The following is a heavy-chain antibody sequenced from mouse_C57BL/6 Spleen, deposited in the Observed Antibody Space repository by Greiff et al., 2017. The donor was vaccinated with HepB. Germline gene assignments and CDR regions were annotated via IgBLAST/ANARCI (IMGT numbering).Heavy chain of an antibody. CDR3: ARKYYDYDGHFDY. D-gene: IGHD2-4*01. CDR1: GYTFTDYN. Sequence: EVKLMESGPELVKPGASVKIPCKASGYTFTDYNMDWVKQSHGKSLEWIGDINPNNGGTIYNQKFKGKATLTVDKSSSTAYMELRSLTSEDTAVYYCARKYYDYDGHFDYWGQGTTLTVSS. V-gene: IGHV1-18*01. J-gene: IGHJ2*01. CDR2: INPNNGGT.